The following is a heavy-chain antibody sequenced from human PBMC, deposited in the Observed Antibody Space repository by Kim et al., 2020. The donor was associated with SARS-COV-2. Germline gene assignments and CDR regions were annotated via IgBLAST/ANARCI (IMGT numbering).Heavy chain of an antibody. D-gene: IGHD3-10*01. Sequence: GGSLRLSCAASGFSFSSYEMNWVRQAPGKRLEWVSYISSSGSTIYYADSVKGRFTISRDNAKNSLYLQMNSLRAEDAALYYCVRDRYYGSGTFEYWGQGT. CDR2: ISSSGSTI. V-gene: IGHV3-48*03. CDR1: GFSFSSYE. CDR3: VRDRYYGSGTFEY. J-gene: IGHJ4*02.